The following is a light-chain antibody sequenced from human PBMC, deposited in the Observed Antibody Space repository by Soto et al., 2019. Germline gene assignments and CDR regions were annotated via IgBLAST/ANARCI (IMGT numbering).Light chain of an antibody. CDR2: AAS. V-gene: IGKV3-20*01. Sequence: EVVLTQSPGTLSLSPGERATLSCKTSQSISTNYLAWYQHKPGQAPRLLIYAASNRITGIPDRLSGSGSGTDFTLTISRLEPEDFALYYCQQYGRTFGQGTRLEIK. CDR3: QQYGRT. CDR1: QSISTNY. J-gene: IGKJ5*01.